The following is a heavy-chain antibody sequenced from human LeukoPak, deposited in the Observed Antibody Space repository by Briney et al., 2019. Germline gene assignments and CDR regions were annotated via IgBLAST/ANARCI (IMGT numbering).Heavy chain of an antibody. D-gene: IGHD4-11*01. CDR2: ISGSGGST. J-gene: IGHJ6*03. V-gene: IGHV3-23*01. CDR3: AKGGRSNYVNYYYMDV. Sequence: PGGSLRLSCAASGFTFSSYAMSWVRQAPGKGLEWVSAISGSGGSTYYADSVKGRFTISRDNSKNTLYLQMNSLRAEDTAVYYCAKGGRSNYVNYYYMDVWGKGTTVTVSS. CDR1: GFTFSSYA.